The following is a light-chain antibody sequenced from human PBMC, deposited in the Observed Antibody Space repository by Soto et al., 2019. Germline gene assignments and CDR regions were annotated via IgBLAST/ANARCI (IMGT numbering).Light chain of an antibody. CDR1: QSVSSD. Sequence: EIVLTQSPATLSLSPGERATFSCRASQSVSSDLVWYQHKPGQAPRLLIYDASNSDTGIPARFSGSGSGTDFTLTISSLEPEDFAVYYCQQRSNWPPLTFGGGTKVEIK. J-gene: IGKJ4*01. CDR3: QQRSNWPPLT. V-gene: IGKV3-11*01. CDR2: DAS.